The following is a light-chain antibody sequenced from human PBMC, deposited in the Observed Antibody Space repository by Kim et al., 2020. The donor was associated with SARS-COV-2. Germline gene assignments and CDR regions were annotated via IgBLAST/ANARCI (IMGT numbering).Light chain of an antibody. CDR3: QVWDSSSDHWV. V-gene: IGLV3-21*04. Sequence: PGKTTRITCGGNNIGNKTVHWYQQKPGQAPVLVIYYDSDRPSGIPERFSGSNSGNTATLTISRVEAGDEADYYCQVWDSSSDHWVFGGGTKLTVL. J-gene: IGLJ3*02. CDR2: YDS. CDR1: NIGNKT.